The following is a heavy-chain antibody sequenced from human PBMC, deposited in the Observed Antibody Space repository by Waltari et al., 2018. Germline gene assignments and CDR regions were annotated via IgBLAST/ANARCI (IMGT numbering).Heavy chain of an antibody. CDR1: GYTLTELS. CDR2: FDPEDGET. V-gene: IGHV1-24*01. D-gene: IGHD2-8*01. J-gene: IGHJ3*02. CDR3: ATKRYCTNGVCYRGDDAFDI. Sequence: QVHLVQSGAEVKKPGASVKVSCKVSGYTLTELSMHWVRPAPGKGLEWMGGFDPEDGETIYAQKFQGRVTMTEDTSTDTAYMELSSLRSEDTAVYYCATKRYCTNGVCYRGDDAFDIWGQGTMVTVSS.